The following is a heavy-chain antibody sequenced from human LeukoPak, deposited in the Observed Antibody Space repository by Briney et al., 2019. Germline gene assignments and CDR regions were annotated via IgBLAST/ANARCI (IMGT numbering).Heavy chain of an antibody. J-gene: IGHJ6*03. V-gene: IGHV1-46*01. D-gene: IGHD2-15*01. Sequence: ASVKVSCKASGYTFTRYYMHWVRQAPGQGLEWMGLINPDGGHTNYAQKFQGRITMTRDTSTTTVYMQLSSLRAEDTAVYYCAKEGFYCSGGSCYSFYYYYMDVWGKGTTVTVSS. CDR3: AKEGFYCSGGSCYSFYYYYMDV. CDR2: INPDGGHT. CDR1: GYTFTRYY.